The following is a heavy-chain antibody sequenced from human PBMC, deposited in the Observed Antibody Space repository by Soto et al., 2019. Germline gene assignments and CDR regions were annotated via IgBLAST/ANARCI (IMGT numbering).Heavy chain of an antibody. D-gene: IGHD6-13*01. J-gene: IGHJ4*02. CDR1: GCTFSSYA. CDR2: ISGSGGST. CDR3: ARVGPSSSWTDFDY. Sequence: GGSLRLSCAASGCTFSSYAMSWVRQAPGKGLEWVSAISGSGGSTYYADSVKGRFTISRDNAENTLYLQMNSLRVEDTAVYYCARVGPSSSWTDFDYWGQGTLVTVSS. V-gene: IGHV3-23*01.